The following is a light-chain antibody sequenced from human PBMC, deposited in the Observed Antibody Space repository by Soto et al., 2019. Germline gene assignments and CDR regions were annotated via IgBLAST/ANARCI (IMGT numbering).Light chain of an antibody. CDR1: QTLLHGYGYNY. Sequence: IALTQSPLSLPVTPGEPASISCRSSQTLLHGYGYNYLDWYLQKPGQSPQLLIYLGSNRASGVPDRFCGSGSGTDFTLKISRVEAEDVGIFYCMQGLRPMYTFGQGTKVDIK. CDR3: MQGLRPMYT. CDR2: LGS. V-gene: IGKV2-28*01. J-gene: IGKJ2*01.